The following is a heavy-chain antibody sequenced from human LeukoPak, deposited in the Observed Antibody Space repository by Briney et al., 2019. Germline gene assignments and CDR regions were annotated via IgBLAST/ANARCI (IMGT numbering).Heavy chain of an antibody. J-gene: IGHJ4*02. V-gene: IGHV4-59*01. CDR2: IYYSGST. Sequence: SETLSLTCTVSGGSISSYYWSWIRQPPGKGLEWIGYIYYSGSTNYNPSLKSRVTISVDTSKNQFSLKLSSVTAADTAVYYRARILAPYYGSGSYYSSPTYFDYWGQGTLVTVSS. CDR1: GGSISSYY. D-gene: IGHD3-10*01. CDR3: ARILAPYYGSGSYYSSPTYFDY.